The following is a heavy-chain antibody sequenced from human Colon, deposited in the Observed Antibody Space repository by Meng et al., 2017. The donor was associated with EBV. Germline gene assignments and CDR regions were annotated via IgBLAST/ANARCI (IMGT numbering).Heavy chain of an antibody. J-gene: IGHJ4*02. D-gene: IGHD2-8*01. V-gene: IGHV4-4*02. CDR1: VDPMSKNNW. Sequence: QVKLLASGPWLAKPSGTLSLTCDVSVDPMSKNNWWPWVRQPPGKGLEWIGEIYHSGSINYNPSLRGRATISVDMSKKQFSLNLRSVTAADTAVYYCARTGVGLAFDYWGLGTLVTVSS. CDR3: ARTGVGLAFDY. CDR2: IYHSGSI.